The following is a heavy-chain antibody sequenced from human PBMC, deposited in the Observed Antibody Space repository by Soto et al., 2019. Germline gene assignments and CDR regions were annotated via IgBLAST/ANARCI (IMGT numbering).Heavy chain of an antibody. V-gene: IGHV3-30*03. D-gene: IGHD3-10*01. J-gene: IGHJ4*02. CDR3: VSPRVRGVAVFGY. Sequence: QVQLVESGGGVVQPGRSLRLSCAASGFTFSTYAMHWVRQAPGKGLEWVAILSYDGTITYYADSVKGRFTISRDTSKNTVYLQMKSLRAEDTAVYCCVSPRVRGVAVFGYCGQGALVTASS. CDR1: GFTFSTYA. CDR2: LSYDGTIT.